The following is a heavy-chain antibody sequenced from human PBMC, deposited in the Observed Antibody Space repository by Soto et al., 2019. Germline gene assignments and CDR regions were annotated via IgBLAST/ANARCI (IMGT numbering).Heavy chain of an antibody. J-gene: IGHJ6*02. CDR1: GFTFSVSA. CDR2: IRSKANSYAT. V-gene: IGHV3-73*01. CDR3: LAGMDV. Sequence: LXLSCAASGFTFSVSAMHWVRQASGKGLEWVGRIRSKANSYATAYAASVKGRFTISRDDSKNTAYLQMNSLKTEDTAVYYCLAGMDVWGQGTTVTVSS.